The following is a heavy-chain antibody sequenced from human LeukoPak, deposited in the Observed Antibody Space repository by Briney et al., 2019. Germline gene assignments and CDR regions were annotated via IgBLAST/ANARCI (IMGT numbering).Heavy chain of an antibody. CDR2: INPNSGGT. Sequence: ASVKVSCKASGYTFTGYYMHWVRQAPGQGLEWMGWINPNSGGTNYAQKFQGRVTMTRDTSISTAYMELSRLRSDDTAVYYCARAGYSGYDYDYYGMDVWGQGTTVTVSS. J-gene: IGHJ6*02. V-gene: IGHV1-2*02. CDR3: ARAGYSGYDYDYYGMDV. CDR1: GYTFTGYY. D-gene: IGHD5-12*01.